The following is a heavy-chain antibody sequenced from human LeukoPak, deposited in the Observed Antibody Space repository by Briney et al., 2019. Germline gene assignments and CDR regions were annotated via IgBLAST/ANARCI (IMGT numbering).Heavy chain of an antibody. CDR3: TSAGSYWVDS. CDR1: GGSISSSSYY. CDR2: TYYRGST. D-gene: IGHD3-10*01. V-gene: IGHV4-39*01. Sequence: SETLSLTCTVSGGSISSSSYYWGWIRQPPGKGLEWIGSTYYRGSTYYNPSLESRVSISVDTSKNQFSLKLSSVTAADVAVYYCTSAGSYWVDSWDQGTLVTVSS. J-gene: IGHJ4*02.